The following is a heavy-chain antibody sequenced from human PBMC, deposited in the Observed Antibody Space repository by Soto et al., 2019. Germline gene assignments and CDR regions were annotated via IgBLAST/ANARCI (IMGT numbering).Heavy chain of an antibody. CDR3: ARMGAGYCVSISCYPSPSMAYGMDV. CDR1: GFTFSTYA. CDR2: ISDSSDYI. D-gene: IGHD2-2*01. V-gene: IGHV3-21*01. J-gene: IGHJ6*02. Sequence: EVQLVESGGGLVKPGGSLRLSCAASGFTFSTYAMNWVRQAPGKGLEWVSSISDSSDYIYYADSLKGRFTISRDNAKNSLYLQMNSLRAEDTAVYYCARMGAGYCVSISCYPSPSMAYGMDVWGQGTTVTVSS.